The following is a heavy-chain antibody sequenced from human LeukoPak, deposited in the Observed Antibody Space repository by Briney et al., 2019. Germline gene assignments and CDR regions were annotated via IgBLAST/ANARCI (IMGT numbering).Heavy chain of an antibody. J-gene: IGHJ4*02. V-gene: IGHV3-7*01. CDR1: GFTLSTYW. CDR2: INPDGSGK. Sequence: GGSLRLSCEASGFTLSTYWMNWVRQVPGKGLDWVANINPDGSGKRYMDSVKGRFTIARDNADNSLSLQMNSLRAEDTAVYYCASWGAGGNSWGQGTLVTVSS. D-gene: IGHD3-16*01. CDR3: ASWGAGGNS.